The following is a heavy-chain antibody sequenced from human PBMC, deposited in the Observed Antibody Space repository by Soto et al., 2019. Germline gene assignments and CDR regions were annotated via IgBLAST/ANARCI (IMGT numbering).Heavy chain of an antibody. CDR2: ISGSGGST. D-gene: IGHD7-27*01. V-gene: IGHV3-23*01. CDR1: GFTFSSYA. CDR3: AKRARQKLTGNYYFDY. J-gene: IGHJ4*02. Sequence: GGSLRLSCAASGFTFSSYAMSWVRQAPGKGLEWVSAISGSGGSTYYADSVKGRFTISRDNSKNTLYLQMNSLRAEDTAVYYCAKRARQKLTGNYYFDYWGQGTLVTVSS.